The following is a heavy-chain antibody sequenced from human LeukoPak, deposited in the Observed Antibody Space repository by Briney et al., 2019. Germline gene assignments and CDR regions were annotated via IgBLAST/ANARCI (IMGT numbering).Heavy chain of an antibody. Sequence: SVKVSCKASGGSFSSYSISWVRQAPGQGLEWMGGIIPIFGTANYAQKFQGRVTITADESTSTAYMELSSLRSEDTAVYYCARNAAKYSSSSSAFDIWGQGTMVTVSS. J-gene: IGHJ3*02. D-gene: IGHD6-6*01. CDR1: GGSFSSYS. CDR3: ARNAAKYSSSSSAFDI. CDR2: IIPIFGTA. V-gene: IGHV1-69*13.